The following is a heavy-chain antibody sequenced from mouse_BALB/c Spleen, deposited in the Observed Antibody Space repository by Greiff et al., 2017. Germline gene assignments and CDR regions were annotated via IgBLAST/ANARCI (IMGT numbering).Heavy chain of an antibody. J-gene: IGHJ4*01. Sequence: EVQLVESGGGLVQPGGSLKLSCAASGFTFSSYTMSWVRQTPEKRLEWVAYISNGGGSTYYPDTVKGRFTISSDNAKNTLYLQMSSLKSEDTAMYYGERDDYCYAMDYWGQGTSVTVSS. V-gene: IGHV5-12-2*01. D-gene: IGHD2-13*01. CDR2: ISNGGGST. CDR1: GFTFSSYT. CDR3: ERDDYCYAMDY.